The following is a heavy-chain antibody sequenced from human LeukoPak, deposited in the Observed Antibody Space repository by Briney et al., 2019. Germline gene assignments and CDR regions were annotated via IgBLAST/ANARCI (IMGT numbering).Heavy chain of an antibody. D-gene: IGHD2-15*01. Sequence: SETLSLTCAVYGGSFSGYYWSWIRQSPGKGLEWIGETYHSGSTNYNPSLKSRVTISLDTSKNQFSLKLSSVTAADTAVYYCARGRRIVVVLGATRAHRDYYMDVWGKGTTVTVSS. V-gene: IGHV4-34*01. CDR3: ARGRRIVVVLGATRAHRDYYMDV. J-gene: IGHJ6*03. CDR2: TYHSGST. CDR1: GGSFSGYY.